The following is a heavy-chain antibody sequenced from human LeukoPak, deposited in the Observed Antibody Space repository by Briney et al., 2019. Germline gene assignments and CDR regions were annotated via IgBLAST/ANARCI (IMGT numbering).Heavy chain of an antibody. D-gene: IGHD3-10*01. CDR1: GGSFSGYY. V-gene: IGHV4-34*01. Sequence: SETLSLTCAVYGGSFSGYYWSWIRQAPGKGLEWIGEINHSGSTNYNPSLKSRVTISVDTSKNQFSLKLSSVTAADTAVYYCARGTYYYGSGSYYRARGSLDYWGQGTLVTVSS. CDR2: INHSGST. CDR3: ARGTYYYGSGSYYRARGSLDY. J-gene: IGHJ4*02.